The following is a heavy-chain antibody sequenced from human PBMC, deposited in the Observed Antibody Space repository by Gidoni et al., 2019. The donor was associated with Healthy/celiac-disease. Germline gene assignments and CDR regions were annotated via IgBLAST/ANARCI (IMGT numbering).Heavy chain of an antibody. J-gene: IGHJ6*03. CDR2: IYYSGST. V-gene: IGHV4-30-4*01. CDR1: GGSISSGDYY. D-gene: IGHD3-10*01. Sequence: QVQLQESGPGLVKPSQTLSLTCTVSGGSISSGDYYWSWIRQPPGKGLEWIGYIYYSGSTYYNPSLKSRVTISVDTSKNQFSLKLSSVTAADTAVYYCARDGESSRNSDAYYYYYMDVWGKGTTVTVSS. CDR3: ARDGESSRNSDAYYYYYMDV.